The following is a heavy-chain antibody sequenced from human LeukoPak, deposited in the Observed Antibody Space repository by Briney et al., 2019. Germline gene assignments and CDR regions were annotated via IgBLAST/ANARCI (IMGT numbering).Heavy chain of an antibody. CDR3: ARVVYYDSSGYFAFDI. J-gene: IGHJ3*02. D-gene: IGHD3-22*01. CDR2: IYYSGST. V-gene: IGHV4-31*03. CDR1: GGFISSGGYY. Sequence: ASQTLSLTCTVSGGFISSGGYYWSWIRQHPGKGLEWIGYIYYSGSTYYNPSLKSRVTISVDTSKNQFSLKLSSVTAADTAVYYCARVVYYDSSGYFAFDIWGQGTMVTVSS.